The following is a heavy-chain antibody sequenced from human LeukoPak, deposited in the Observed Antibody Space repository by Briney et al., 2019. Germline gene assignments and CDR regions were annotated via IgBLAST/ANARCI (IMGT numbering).Heavy chain of an antibody. J-gene: IGHJ6*03. CDR1: GYTFTSYA. V-gene: IGHV1-18*01. CDR2: ISAYNGNT. Sequence: ASVKVSCKASGYTFTSYAMHWVRQAPGQGLEWMGWISAYNGNTNYAQKLQGRVTMTTDTSTSTAYMELRSLRSDDTAVYYCARATPPAYDFWSGYSSYYYYYMDVWGKGTTVTVSS. CDR3: ARATPPAYDFWSGYSSYYYYYMDV. D-gene: IGHD3-3*01.